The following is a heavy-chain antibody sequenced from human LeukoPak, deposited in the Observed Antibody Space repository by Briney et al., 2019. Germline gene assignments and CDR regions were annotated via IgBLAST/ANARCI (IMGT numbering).Heavy chain of an antibody. CDR3: AAQDVNWFDP. D-gene: IGHD2-15*01. J-gene: IGHJ5*02. CDR2: INHSGST. V-gene: IGHV4-34*01. Sequence: SETLSLTCAVYGGSFSGYYWSWIRQPPGKGLEWIGEINHSGSTNYNPSLKSRVTISVDTSKNQFSLKLSSVTAADTAVYYCAAQDVNWFDPWGQGTLVTVST. CDR1: GGSFSGYY.